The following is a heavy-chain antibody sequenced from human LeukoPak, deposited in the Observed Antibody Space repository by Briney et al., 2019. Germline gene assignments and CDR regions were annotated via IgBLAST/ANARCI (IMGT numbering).Heavy chain of an antibody. CDR2: IYSGGST. V-gene: IGHV3-66*02. D-gene: IGHD2-2*01. J-gene: IGHJ4*02. Sequence: GGSLRLSCAASGFTVSINYMSWVRQAPGKGLEWVSVIYSGGSTYYADSVKGRFTISRDNSKNTLYLQINSLRAEDTAVYYCARGLYCSSTSCYPDHPSFDYWGQGTLVTVSS. CDR3: ARGLYCSSTSCYPDHPSFDY. CDR1: GFTVSINY.